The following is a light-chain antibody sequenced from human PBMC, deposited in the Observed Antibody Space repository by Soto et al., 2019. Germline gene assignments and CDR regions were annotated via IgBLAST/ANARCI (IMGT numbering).Light chain of an antibody. CDR1: QSVSTYF. Sequence: EIELTQSPATLSSSPGDRATLSCRASQSVSTYFLAWYQQRPGQPPRLIIHGASNRATAISDRFSGSGSWTDFTLTMRRLDPEDFAVYYCHHHGPTFGQGTKVEIK. J-gene: IGKJ1*01. CDR2: GAS. CDR3: HHHGPT. V-gene: IGKV3-20*01.